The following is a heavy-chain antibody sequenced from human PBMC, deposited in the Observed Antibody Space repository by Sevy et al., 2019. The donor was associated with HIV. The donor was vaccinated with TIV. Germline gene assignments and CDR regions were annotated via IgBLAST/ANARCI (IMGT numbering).Heavy chain of an antibody. D-gene: IGHD3-10*01. CDR2: IYSGGST. J-gene: IGHJ4*02. Sequence: SETLSLTCTVSGGSFSVGSYYWSWIRQPAGKGLEWIGRIYSGGSTNSNPSLKSRVTISLDRSKNQFSLRLSSVTAADAAVYYCASAGGSGSFDYWGQGTLVTVSS. CDR1: GGSFSVGSYY. CDR3: ASAGGSGSFDY. V-gene: IGHV4-61*02.